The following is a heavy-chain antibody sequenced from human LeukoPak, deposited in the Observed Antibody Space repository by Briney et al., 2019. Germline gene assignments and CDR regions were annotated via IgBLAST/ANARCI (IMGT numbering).Heavy chain of an antibody. Sequence: PSETLSLTCTVSAGSISFMYWSWIRQPPGKGLVWFGYIYYSDSTNYNPSLKSRATTSVDTSKNEFSMKMSSVTAADTAVYYCARKSGAGVVMGFDYWGQGTPVTVSS. CDR3: ARKSGAGVVMGFDY. V-gene: IGHV4-59*01. D-gene: IGHD3-3*01. CDR2: IYYSDST. J-gene: IGHJ4*02. CDR1: AGSISFMY.